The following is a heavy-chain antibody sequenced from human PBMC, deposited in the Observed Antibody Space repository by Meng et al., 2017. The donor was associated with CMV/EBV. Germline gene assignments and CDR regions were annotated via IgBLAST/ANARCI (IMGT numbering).Heavy chain of an antibody. J-gene: IGHJ5*02. CDR2: IYYSGST. CDR3: ARALLAGTTFLVFDP. CDR1: GGSISSYY. V-gene: IGHV4-59*01. Sequence: SETLSLTCTVSGGSISSYYWSWIRQPPGKGLEWIGYIYYSGSTNYNPSPKSRVTISVDTSKNQFSLKLSSVTAADTAVYYCARALLAGTTFLVFDPWGQGTLVTVSS. D-gene: IGHD1-7*01.